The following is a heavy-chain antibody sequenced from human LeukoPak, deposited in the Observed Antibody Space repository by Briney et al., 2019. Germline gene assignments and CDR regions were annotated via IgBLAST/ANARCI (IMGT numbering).Heavy chain of an antibody. V-gene: IGHV3-30*04. D-gene: IGHD3-22*01. CDR2: ISYDGSDE. Sequence: GGSLRLSCVASGLAFSSYSMHWVRQAPGKGLEWVGVISYDGSDEYYTDSVKGRFTISRDNSKNTVYLQMNSLRADDTAVYYCAREPPGNYDSSGHYYAYFDCWGQGALVTVSS. J-gene: IGHJ4*02. CDR3: AREPPGNYDSSGHYYAYFDC. CDR1: GLAFSSYS.